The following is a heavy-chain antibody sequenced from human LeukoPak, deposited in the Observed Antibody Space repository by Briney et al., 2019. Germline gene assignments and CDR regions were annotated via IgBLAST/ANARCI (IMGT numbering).Heavy chain of an antibody. CDR2: INHSGST. CDR1: GGSFSGYY. J-gene: IGHJ6*02. V-gene: IGHV4-34*01. Sequence: KPSETLSLTCAVYGGSFSGYYWSWIRQPPGKGLEWIGEINHSGSTNYNPSLKSRVTISVDTSKNQFSLKLSSVTAADTAVYYCARIRYYYYYYYGMDVWGQGTTVTVSS. CDR3: ARIRYYYYYYYGMDV. D-gene: IGHD5-18*01.